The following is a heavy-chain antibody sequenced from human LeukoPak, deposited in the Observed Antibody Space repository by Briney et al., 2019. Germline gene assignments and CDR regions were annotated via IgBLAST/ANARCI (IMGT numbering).Heavy chain of an antibody. D-gene: IGHD1-26*01. V-gene: IGHV4-59*08. CDR2: IYYSGST. J-gene: IGHJ5*02. CDR1: GGSISSYY. Sequence: RPSETLSLTCTVSGGSISSYYWSWIRQPPGKGLEWIGYIYYSGSTNYNPSLKSRVTISVDTSKNQFSLKLSSVTAADTAVYYCARGDPQWELLDDSWFDPWGQGTLVTVSS. CDR3: ARGDPQWELLDDSWFDP.